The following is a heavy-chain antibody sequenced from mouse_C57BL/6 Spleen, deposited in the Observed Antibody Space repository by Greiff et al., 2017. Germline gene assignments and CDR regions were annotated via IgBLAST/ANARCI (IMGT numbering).Heavy chain of an antibody. Sequence: EVQRVESGGGLVKPGGSLKLSCAASGFTFSSYAMSWVRQTPEKRLEWVATISDGGSYTYYPDNVKGRFTISRDNAKNNLYLQRSHLKSEDTAMYYCARRERLTGSGFAYWGQGTLVTVSA. J-gene: IGHJ3*01. CDR1: GFTFSSYA. CDR2: ISDGGSYT. V-gene: IGHV5-4*01. CDR3: ARRERLTGSGFAY. D-gene: IGHD4-1*01.